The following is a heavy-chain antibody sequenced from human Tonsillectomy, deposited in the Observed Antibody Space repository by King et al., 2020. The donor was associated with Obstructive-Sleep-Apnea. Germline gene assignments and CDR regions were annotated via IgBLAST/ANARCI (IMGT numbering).Heavy chain of an antibody. CDR3: ASLVRGRNWFDP. V-gene: IGHV1-46*01. D-gene: IGHD3-10*02. J-gene: IGHJ5*02. Sequence: VQLVESGAEVKKPGASVKVSCKASGYTFTSYYMHWVRQAPGQGLEWMGIINPSGGSTSYARKFQGRVTMTRDTSTSTVYMELSSLSSEDTAVYYCASLVRGRNWFDPWGQGTLVTVSS. CDR1: GYTFTSYY. CDR2: INPSGGST.